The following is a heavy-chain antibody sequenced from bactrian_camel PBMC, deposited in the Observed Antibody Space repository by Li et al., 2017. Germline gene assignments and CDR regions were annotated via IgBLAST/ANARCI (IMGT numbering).Heavy chain of an antibody. CDR3: ARGPRVRSGVYCYLESAPYNY. J-gene: IGHJ4*01. CDR1: GATYAFYC. V-gene: IGHV3S55*01. CDR2: IESDGGT. Sequence: HVQLVESGGGSVQAGGSLRLECVVSGATYAFYCMGWFRQIPDKEREGVAGIESDGGTSYADSVKGRFTVSHDSAKNSLYLQMNSLKPEDTAMYYCARGPRVRSGVYCYLESAPYNYWGQGTQVTVS. D-gene: IGHD1*01.